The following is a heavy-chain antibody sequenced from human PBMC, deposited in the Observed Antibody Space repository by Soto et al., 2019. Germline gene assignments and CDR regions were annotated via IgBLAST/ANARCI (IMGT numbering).Heavy chain of an antibody. CDR3: ARGGPVLMVYAIDD. D-gene: IGHD2-8*01. CDR1: GGSISSGGYY. J-gene: IGHJ4*02. V-gene: IGHV4-31*03. CDR2: IYYSGST. Sequence: SETLSLTCTVSGGSISSGGYYWSWIRQHPGKGVEWIGYIYYSGSTYYNPSLKRRVTISVDTSKNQFSLKLSSVTAADTAAYYCARGGPVLMVYAIDDWGQGTLVTVSS.